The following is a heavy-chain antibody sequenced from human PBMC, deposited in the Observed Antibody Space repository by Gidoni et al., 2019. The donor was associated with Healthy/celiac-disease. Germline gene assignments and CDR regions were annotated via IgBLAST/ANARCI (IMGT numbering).Heavy chain of an antibody. CDR3: ARGYVDTAIPPGMDV. J-gene: IGHJ6*02. CDR2: ISSSSSTI. Sequence: EVQLVESGGGLVQPGGSLGLSCAASGFTFSSYSMNWVRQAPGKGLEWVSYISSSSSTIYYADSVKGRFTISRDNAKNSLYLQMNSLSAEDTAVYYCARGYVDTAIPPGMDVWGQGTTVTVSS. V-gene: IGHV3-48*01. CDR1: GFTFSSYS. D-gene: IGHD5-18*01.